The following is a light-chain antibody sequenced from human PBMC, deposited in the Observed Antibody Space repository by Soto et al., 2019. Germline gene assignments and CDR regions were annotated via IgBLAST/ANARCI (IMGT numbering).Light chain of an antibody. Sequence: EIVFKESPATLSLPQGERASLSCRASQSVSSYLLWYQQKPGQTPRLLIYDASNRATGIPARFSGSGSETDFTLTISSLEPEDFAVYYCQHRMNWPLTFGQGTRLEIK. CDR2: DAS. CDR1: QSVSSY. J-gene: IGKJ5*01. V-gene: IGKV3-11*01. CDR3: QHRMNWPLT.